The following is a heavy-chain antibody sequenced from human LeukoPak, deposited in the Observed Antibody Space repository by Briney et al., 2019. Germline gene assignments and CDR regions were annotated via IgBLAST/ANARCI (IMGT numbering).Heavy chain of an antibody. CDR1: GFTFSSYS. D-gene: IGHD4-17*01. CDR3: ARDHHYAFDY. J-gene: IGHJ4*02. Sequence: GGSLRLSCAASGFTFSSYSMNWVRQAPGKGLEWVSYIGISSSTIDYADSVKGRFTISRDNARNSLYLQMSSLRDEDTAVYYCARDHHYAFDYWGQGTLVTVSS. CDR2: IGISSSTI. V-gene: IGHV3-48*02.